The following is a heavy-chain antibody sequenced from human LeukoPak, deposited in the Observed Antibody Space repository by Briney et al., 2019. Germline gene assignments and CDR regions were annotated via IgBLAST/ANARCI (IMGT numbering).Heavy chain of an antibody. CDR3: ARSTVAGPFDY. J-gene: IGHJ4*02. CDR2: IYHSGST. D-gene: IGHD6-19*01. Sequence: SETLSLTCSVSGYSISSGNYWGWIRLPPGKGLQWIGSIYHSGSTYYNPSLKSRVTISVDTSKNQFSLKLSSVTAADTAVYYCARSTVAGPFDYWGQGTLVTVSS. V-gene: IGHV4-38-2*01. CDR1: GYSISSGNY.